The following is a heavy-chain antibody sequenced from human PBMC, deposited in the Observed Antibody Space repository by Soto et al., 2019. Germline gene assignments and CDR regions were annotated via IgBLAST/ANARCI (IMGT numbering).Heavy chain of an antibody. CDR3: ARDVSGSMGRYYYYGMDV. D-gene: IGHD3-10*01. Sequence: PSETLSLTCAVSGGSISSSNWWSWVRQPPGKGLEWIGEIYHSGSTNYNPSLKSRVTISVDKSKNQFSLKLSSVTAADTAVYYCARDVSGSMGRYYYYGMDVRGQGTTVTVSS. V-gene: IGHV4-4*02. CDR1: GGSISSSNW. CDR2: IYHSGST. J-gene: IGHJ6*02.